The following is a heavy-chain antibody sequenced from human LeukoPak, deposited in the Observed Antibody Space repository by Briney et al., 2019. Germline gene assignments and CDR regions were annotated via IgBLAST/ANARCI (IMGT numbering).Heavy chain of an antibody. CDR2: IFTGGDI. CDR3: ARGWGYFVLGNAFDI. J-gene: IGHJ3*02. CDR1: GITVSSNF. D-gene: IGHD3-10*01. Sequence: GGSLRLSCAASGITVSSNFMSWVRQAPEKGLEWVSVIFTGGDIYYADSVQGRFTVSRDNSKDTLYLQMNSLRAEDTAVYYCARGWGYFVLGNAFDIWGQGTMVTVSS. V-gene: IGHV3-66*01.